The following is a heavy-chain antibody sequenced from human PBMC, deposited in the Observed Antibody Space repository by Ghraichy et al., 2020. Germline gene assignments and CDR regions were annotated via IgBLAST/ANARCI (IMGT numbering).Heavy chain of an antibody. CDR3: AREYAYSNPARMSDY. CDR1: GGSVSNGNYY. CDR2: IYYSGYS. J-gene: IGHJ4*02. D-gene: IGHD4-11*01. V-gene: IGHV4-39*07. Sequence: SETLSLTCTVSGGSVSNGNYYWGWIRQPPGKGLEWIGIIYYSGYSYYNPSLKSRVSISVDTSKNQFSLKLSSVTAADTAVYYCAREYAYSNPARMSDYWGQGTLVTVS.